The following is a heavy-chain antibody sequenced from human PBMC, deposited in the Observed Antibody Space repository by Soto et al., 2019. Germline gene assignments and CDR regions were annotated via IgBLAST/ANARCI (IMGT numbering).Heavy chain of an antibody. CDR3: VRDLPGRGDY. D-gene: IGHD3-10*01. CDR2: ISYSGST. J-gene: IGHJ4*02. CDR1: CCSISSGSYY. Sequence: TLSVTCNVSCCSISSGSYYWICIRQHPGKGLEWIGYISYSGSTYYNPSLKSRVTISVDTSKNQFSLKLSSVTAADTAVYYCVRDLPGRGDYWGQGTLVTVSS. V-gene: IGHV4-31*03.